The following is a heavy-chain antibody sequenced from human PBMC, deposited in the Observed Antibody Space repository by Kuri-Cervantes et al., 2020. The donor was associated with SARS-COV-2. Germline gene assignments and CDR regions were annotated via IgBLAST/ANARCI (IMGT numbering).Heavy chain of an antibody. J-gene: IGHJ5*02. V-gene: IGHV3-7*05. D-gene: IGHD3-22*01. CDR2: VKADGSGT. CDR1: GFMFSNYW. CDR3: ARDKFGTYDHDGGGYYTSSDHWFDH. Sequence: GESLKISCAASGFMFSNYWMNWVRQPKGKGLEWVAKVKADGSGTYYADSVKGRFIVSRDNVKKSLDLQMSSLRLEDTAIYYCARDKFGTYDHDGGGYYTSSDHWFDHWGQGTRVTVSS.